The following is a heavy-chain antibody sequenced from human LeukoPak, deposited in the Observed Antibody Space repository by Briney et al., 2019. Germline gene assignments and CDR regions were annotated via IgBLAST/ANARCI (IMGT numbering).Heavy chain of an antibody. CDR1: GFTFSSYA. Sequence: GGSLRLSCAASGFTFSSYAMHWVRQAPGKGLEWVAVISYDGSNKYYADSVKGRFTISRDNSKNTLYLQMNSLGAEDTAVYYCARGGYSYGYPIDYWGQGTLVTVSS. D-gene: IGHD5-18*01. V-gene: IGHV3-30-3*01. CDR3: ARGGYSYGYPIDY. J-gene: IGHJ4*02. CDR2: ISYDGSNK.